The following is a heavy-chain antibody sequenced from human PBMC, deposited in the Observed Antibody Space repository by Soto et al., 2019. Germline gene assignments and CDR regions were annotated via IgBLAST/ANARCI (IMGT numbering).Heavy chain of an antibody. V-gene: IGHV3-33*01. CDR3: ARAMGIAAADYGMDV. J-gene: IGHJ6*02. Sequence: GGALGLSCAASGFTFSSYGMHWVRQAPGKGLEWVAVIWYDGSNKYYADSVKGRFTISRDNSKNTLYLQMNSLRAEDTAVYYCARAMGIAAADYGMDVWGQGTTVPVSS. CDR1: GFTFSSYG. D-gene: IGHD6-13*01. CDR2: IWYDGSNK.